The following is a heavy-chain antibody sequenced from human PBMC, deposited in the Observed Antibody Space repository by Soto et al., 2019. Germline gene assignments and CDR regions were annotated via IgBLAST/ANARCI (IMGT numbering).Heavy chain of an antibody. Sequence: PSETLSLTXAVSGGSITNSDFYWDWVRQPPGKGLEWIGSVYYTGSTNFNPSLKGRVTISVDTSANQFYLRLSSVTAADTAVHYCAREDCTGGYCFFDYWGQGTPVTVSS. CDR2: VYYTGST. CDR3: AREDCTGGYCFFDY. J-gene: IGHJ4*02. D-gene: IGHD2-8*02. CDR1: GGSITNSDFY. V-gene: IGHV4-39*01.